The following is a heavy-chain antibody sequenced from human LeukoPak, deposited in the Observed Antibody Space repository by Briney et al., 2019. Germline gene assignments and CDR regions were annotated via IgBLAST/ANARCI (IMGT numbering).Heavy chain of an antibody. J-gene: IGHJ5*02. CDR1: GFTFSSDS. D-gene: IGHD6-19*01. Sequence: PGGSLRLSCAASGFTFSSDSMNWVRQAPGKGLEWVSSISSSSSYIYYADSVKGRFTISKDNAKNSLYLQMTSLRAEDTAVYYCARDPGWEQWQNWFDPWGQGTLVPVSS. V-gene: IGHV3-21*01. CDR3: ARDPGWEQWQNWFDP. CDR2: ISSSSSYI.